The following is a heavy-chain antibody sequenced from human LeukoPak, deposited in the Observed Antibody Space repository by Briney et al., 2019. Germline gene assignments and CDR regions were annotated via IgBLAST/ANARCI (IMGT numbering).Heavy chain of an antibody. D-gene: IGHD3-10*01. CDR2: IKEDGGVQ. J-gene: IGHJ3*02. V-gene: IGHV3-7*01. CDR3: AREPGLGYAFDI. CDR1: GFTFTSSW. Sequence: GGSLRLSCVVSGFTFTSSWMTWVRQAPGKGLEWVANIKEDGGVQQYVDSVKGRFTISRDNAKNSLYLQMNSLRAEDTALYYCAREPGLGYAFDIWGRGTMLTVSS.